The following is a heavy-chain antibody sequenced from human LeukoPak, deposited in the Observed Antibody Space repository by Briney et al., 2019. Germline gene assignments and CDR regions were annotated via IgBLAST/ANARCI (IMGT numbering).Heavy chain of an antibody. CDR1: GFTFSSYA. J-gene: IGHJ4*02. Sequence: GGSLRLSCAASGFTFSSYAMSWVRQAPGKGLEWVSAISGSGGSTYYADSVKGRFTIPRDNSKNTLYLQMNSLRAEDTAVYYCAGGYSYGYNDYWGQGTLVTVSS. D-gene: IGHD5-18*01. CDR3: AGGYSYGYNDY. CDR2: ISGSGGST. V-gene: IGHV3-23*01.